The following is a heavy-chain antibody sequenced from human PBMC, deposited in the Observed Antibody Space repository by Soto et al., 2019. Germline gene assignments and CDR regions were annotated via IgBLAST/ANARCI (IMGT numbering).Heavy chain of an antibody. Sequence: GGSLRLSCAASGFTFSSYAMSWVRQAPGKGLEWVSAISGSGGSTYYADSVKGRFTISRDNSKNTLYLQMNSLRAEDTAVYYCAKPSRSKTPYYYYMDVWGKGTTVTVSS. CDR3: AKPSRSKTPYYYYMDV. CDR1: GFTFSSYA. V-gene: IGHV3-23*01. J-gene: IGHJ6*03. CDR2: ISGSGGST. D-gene: IGHD2-2*01.